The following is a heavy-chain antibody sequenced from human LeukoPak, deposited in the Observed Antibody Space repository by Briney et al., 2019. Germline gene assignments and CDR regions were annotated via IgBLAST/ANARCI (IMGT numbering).Heavy chain of an antibody. CDR3: AKGRHSSGWKSYFNY. J-gene: IGHJ4*02. Sequence: GGSLRLSCAASGFTFSSYGMHWVRQAPGKGLEWVAVISYDGSNKYYADSVKGRFTISRDNSKNTLYLQMNSLRAEDTAVYYCAKGRHSSGWKSYFNYWGQGTLVTVSS. V-gene: IGHV3-30*18. CDR2: ISYDGSNK. D-gene: IGHD6-19*01. CDR1: GFTFSSYG.